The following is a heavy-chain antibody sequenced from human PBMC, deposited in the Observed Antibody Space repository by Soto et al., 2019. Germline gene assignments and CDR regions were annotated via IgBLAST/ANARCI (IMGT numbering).Heavy chain of an antibody. V-gene: IGHV5-51*01. Sequence: GEFPKSRCNGSGISFLYYWNAGVPQVPGQGPGVIGVFYPGDSDIRYSRSFQGQGTISTDKSNSAAYLQWRRLKASDAAMDYCARPAVDWNYYYGLDVWGQGTTVTVSS. D-gene: IGHD3-9*01. CDR3: ARPAVDWNYYYGLDV. CDR2: FYPGDSDI. CDR1: GISFLYYW. J-gene: IGHJ6*02.